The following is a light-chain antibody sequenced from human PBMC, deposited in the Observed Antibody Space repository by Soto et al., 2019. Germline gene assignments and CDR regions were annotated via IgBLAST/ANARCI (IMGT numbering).Light chain of an antibody. J-gene: IGKJ1*01. Sequence: EIVLTQSPATLSLSPGERATLSCRASQSVRIYLNWYQQKPGQAPRLLIYDASHRAPGTPTRFSGSGSVTDFPLTISTLEPEDSAVYYCQQRTDWLWTFGQGTKVEIK. CDR1: QSVRIY. CDR2: DAS. CDR3: QQRTDWLWT. V-gene: IGKV3-11*01.